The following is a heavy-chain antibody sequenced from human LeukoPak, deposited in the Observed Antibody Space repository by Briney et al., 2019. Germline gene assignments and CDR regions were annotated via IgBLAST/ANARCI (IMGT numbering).Heavy chain of an antibody. V-gene: IGHV4-59*08. CDR1: GDSISGYY. D-gene: IGHD6-13*01. CDR2: IYYSGST. Sequence: SETLSLTCTVSGDSISGYYWSWIRQPPGKGLEWIGYIYYSGSTNYNPSLKSRVTISVDTSKNQFSLKLSSVTAADTAVYYCARHYGAVGIAATGTGYWGQGTLVSVSS. CDR3: ARHYGAVGIAATGTGY. J-gene: IGHJ4*02.